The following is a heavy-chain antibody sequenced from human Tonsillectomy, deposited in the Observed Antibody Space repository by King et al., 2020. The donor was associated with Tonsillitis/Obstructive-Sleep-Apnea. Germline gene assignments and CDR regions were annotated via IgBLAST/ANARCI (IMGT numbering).Heavy chain of an antibody. CDR2: INPSGGST. CDR3: AREGFGGAVTRQYAFDI. V-gene: IGHV1-46*01. J-gene: IGHJ3*02. D-gene: IGHD4-17*01. Sequence: VQLVESGAEVKKPGASVKVSCKASGYTFTSYYMHWVRQAPGQGLEWMGIINPSGGSTSYAQKFQGRVTMTRDTSTSTVYMELSSLRSEDTAVYYCAREGFGGAVTRQYAFDIWGQGTMVTVSS. CDR1: GYTFTSYY.